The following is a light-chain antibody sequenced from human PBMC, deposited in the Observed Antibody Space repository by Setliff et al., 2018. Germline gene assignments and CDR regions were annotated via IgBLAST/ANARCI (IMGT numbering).Light chain of an antibody. Sequence: QSALTQPASVSGSPGQSITISCIGSSSDIGDYNYVSWYQHHPGKAPKLMIYEVSSRPSGISDRFSGSKSGNAASLTISGLQAEDEADYYCTSYTASSTSIYVFGTGTKVTV. CDR2: EVS. CDR1: SSDIGDYNY. CDR3: TSYTASSTSIYV. V-gene: IGLV2-14*01. J-gene: IGLJ1*01.